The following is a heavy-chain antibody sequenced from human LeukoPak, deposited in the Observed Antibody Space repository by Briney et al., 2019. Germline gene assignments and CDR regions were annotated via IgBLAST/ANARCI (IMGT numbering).Heavy chain of an antibody. CDR2: IYGDGDT. V-gene: IGHV2-5*02. CDR3: THGRDSSWSFDY. Sequence: SGPTLVKPPQTLTLTCTFSGFSLTTSEVLVAWIRQPPGKALEWLALIYGDGDTRYSPSLKSRLTITKDTSKNQVVFTMTNVDPVDTATYYCTHGRDSSWSFDYWGQGTLVIVSS. J-gene: IGHJ4*02. CDR1: GFSLTTSEVL. D-gene: IGHD6-13*01.